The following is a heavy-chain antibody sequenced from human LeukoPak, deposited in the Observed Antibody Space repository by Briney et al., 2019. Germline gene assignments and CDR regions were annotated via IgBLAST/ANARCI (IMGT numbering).Heavy chain of an antibody. J-gene: IGHJ4*02. Sequence: PGGSLRLSCAASGFGFDDYAMHWVRQAPGRGLEWVSGISWNSGNIGYADSVKGRFTISRDNAKNSLYLQMNSLRADDTALYYCAKDTRGYSYGSYFDYWGQGTLVTVSS. CDR2: ISWNSGNI. D-gene: IGHD5-18*01. CDR3: AKDTRGYSYGSYFDY. V-gene: IGHV3-9*01. CDR1: GFGFDDYA.